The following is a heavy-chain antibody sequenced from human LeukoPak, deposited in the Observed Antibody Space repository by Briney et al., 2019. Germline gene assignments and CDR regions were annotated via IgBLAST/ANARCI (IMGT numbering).Heavy chain of an antibody. D-gene: IGHD3-10*01. Sequence: GGSLRLSCEGSGFTFSNYWMGWVRQAPGKGLQWVANIKTDGSEKYYVDSVKGRFTISRDNAKNSLYLQMNSLRAEDTAVYYCARVDLYYGSGSYGDYWGQGTLVTVSS. V-gene: IGHV3-7*01. J-gene: IGHJ4*02. CDR2: IKTDGSEK. CDR1: GFTFSNYW. CDR3: ARVDLYYGSGSYGDY.